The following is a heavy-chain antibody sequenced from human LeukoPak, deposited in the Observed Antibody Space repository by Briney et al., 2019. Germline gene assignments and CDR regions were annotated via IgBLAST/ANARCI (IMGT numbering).Heavy chain of an antibody. V-gene: IGHV3-23*01. CDR3: ARDWSYYFDY. Sequence: GGSLRLSCAASGFNFSNYAMTWVRQAPGKGLEWVSGVTGSSSNTYYADSVKGRFTISRDNSKNMLYLEMNSLRAEDTAVYYCARDWSYYFDYWGQGTLVTVSS. CDR1: GFNFSNYA. J-gene: IGHJ4*02. D-gene: IGHD1-26*01. CDR2: VTGSSSNT.